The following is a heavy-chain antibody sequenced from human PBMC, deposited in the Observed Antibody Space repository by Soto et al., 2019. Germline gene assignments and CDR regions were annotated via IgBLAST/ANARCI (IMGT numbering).Heavy chain of an antibody. J-gene: IGHJ5*02. V-gene: IGHV1-69*04. D-gene: IGHD1-26*01. CDR1: GGTFSSYG. CDR2: IIPILGIP. CDR3: AIEGSSVSYRMADP. Sequence: QVQLVQSGAEVKKPGSSVKVSCKASGGTFSSYGVTWVRQAPGHGLEWMGRIIPILGIPNYAQKFQGRVTITADKSRSTAYMDLPSLKSEDTAVYYCAIEGSSVSYRMADPWGQGTQVTVSS.